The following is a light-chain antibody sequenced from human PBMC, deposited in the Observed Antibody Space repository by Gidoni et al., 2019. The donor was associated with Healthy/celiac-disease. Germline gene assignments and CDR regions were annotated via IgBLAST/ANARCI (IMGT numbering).Light chain of an antibody. CDR2: DAS. J-gene: IGKJ4*01. CDR1: QSASSY. Sequence: EIVSTQSPATLSLSPGERAPLSCRASQSASSYLAWYQQKPGQAPRLLIYDASNRATGIPARFSGSGSVTDFSLTISSLEPEDFAVYYCQQRSNWPRRLTFGGGAKVEIK. V-gene: IGKV3-11*01. CDR3: QQRSNWPRRLT.